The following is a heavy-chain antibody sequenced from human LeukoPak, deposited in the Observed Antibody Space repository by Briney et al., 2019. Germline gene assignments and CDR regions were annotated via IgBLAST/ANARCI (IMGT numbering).Heavy chain of an antibody. CDR3: ASMHYGSGSYFGGN. V-gene: IGHV4-39*01. CDR2: NYYSGST. Sequence: PSETLSLTCTVSGGSISSYYWSWIRQPPGKGLEWIGSNYYSGSTYYNPSLKSRVTISVDTSKNQFSLKLSSVTAADTAVYYCASMHYGSGSYFGGNWGQGTLVTVSS. CDR1: GGSISSYY. J-gene: IGHJ4*02. D-gene: IGHD3-10*01.